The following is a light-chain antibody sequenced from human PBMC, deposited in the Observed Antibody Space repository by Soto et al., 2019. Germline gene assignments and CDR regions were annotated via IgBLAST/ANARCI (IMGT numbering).Light chain of an antibody. CDR2: GAS. Sequence: EIVMTQSPATLSLSPGERAALSCRASQSINSELAWYQQKPGQPPRLLIYGASTRATGVPARFTGSESGSAFTLTNSGLQSEDFADYYCQQCHNWPLTCGQGTRLEI. CDR1: QSINSE. CDR3: QQCHNWPLT. J-gene: IGKJ2*01. V-gene: IGKV3-15*01.